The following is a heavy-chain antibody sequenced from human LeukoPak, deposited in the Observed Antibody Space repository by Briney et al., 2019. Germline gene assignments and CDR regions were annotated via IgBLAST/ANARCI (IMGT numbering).Heavy chain of an antibody. D-gene: IGHD3-3*01. V-gene: IGHV4-30-2*01. CDR1: GGSISSGGYY. J-gene: IGHJ3*02. Sequence: SETLSLTCTVSGGSISSGGYYWSWIRQPPGKGLEWIGYIYHSGSTYYNPSLKSRVTISVDRSKNQFSLKLSSVTAADTAVYYCARVLGPRVWGGYYFAFDIWGQGTMVTVSS. CDR3: ARVLGPRVWGGYYFAFDI. CDR2: IYHSGST.